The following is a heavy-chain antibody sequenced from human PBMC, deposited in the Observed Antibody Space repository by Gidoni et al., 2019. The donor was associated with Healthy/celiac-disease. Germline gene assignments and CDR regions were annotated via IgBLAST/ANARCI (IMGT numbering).Heavy chain of an antibody. CDR3: TMGLDCTITSCYRN. CDR2: IKSKSDGGTT. D-gene: IGHD2-2*02. V-gene: IGHV3-15*01. CDR1: GFTFSNAW. J-gene: IGHJ4*02. Sequence: EVQLVESGGGLVKPGGSLRLSCAASGFTFSNAWMSWVRQAPGKGLEWVGRIKSKSDGGTTDYAAPVKGRFTISRDDSKNTLYLQMNSLKTEDTAVYYCTMGLDCTITSCYRNWGQGTLVTVSS.